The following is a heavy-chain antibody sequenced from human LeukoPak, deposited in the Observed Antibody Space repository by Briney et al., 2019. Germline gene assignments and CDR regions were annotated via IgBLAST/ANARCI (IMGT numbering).Heavy chain of an antibody. V-gene: IGHV3-74*01. J-gene: IGHJ6*03. CDR1: GSGFTFNNYW. CDR2: INADGSTT. D-gene: IGHD3-10*01. CDR3: AKGDFYGSGRDYYYYMDV. Sequence: GGSLRLSCAASGSGFTFNNYWMHWVRQAPGKGLVWVSRINADGSTTSYADSVRGRFTISRDNSKNTLYLQMNSLRAEDTAVYNCAKGDFYGSGRDYYYYMDVWGKGTTVTISS.